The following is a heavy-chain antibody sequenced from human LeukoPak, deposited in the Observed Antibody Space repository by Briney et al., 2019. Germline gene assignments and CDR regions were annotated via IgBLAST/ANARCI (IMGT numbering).Heavy chain of an antibody. V-gene: IGHV1-18*01. J-gene: IGHJ4*02. D-gene: IGHD6-13*01. CDR1: GGTFSSYA. Sequence: ASVKVSCKASGGTFSSYAISWVRQAPGQGLEWMGWISAYNGNTNYAQKLQGRVTMTTDTSTSTAYMELRSLRSDDTAVYYCARGRGIAAAGTTDYWGQGTLVTVSS. CDR3: ARGRGIAAAGTTDY. CDR2: ISAYNGNT.